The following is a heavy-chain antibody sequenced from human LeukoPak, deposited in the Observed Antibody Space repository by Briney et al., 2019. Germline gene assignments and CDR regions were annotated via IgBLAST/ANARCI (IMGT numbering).Heavy chain of an antibody. Sequence: GGSLRLSCAASGFTFGDYGMSWVRQAPGKGLEWVSGINWNGGSTGYADSVKGRFTISRDNAKNSLYLQMNSLRAEDTALYYCARDGTVYYYGSGSYYMDVWGKGTTVTVSS. CDR3: ARDGTVYYYGSGSYYMDV. V-gene: IGHV3-20*04. J-gene: IGHJ6*03. CDR1: GFTFGDYG. D-gene: IGHD3-10*01. CDR2: INWNGGST.